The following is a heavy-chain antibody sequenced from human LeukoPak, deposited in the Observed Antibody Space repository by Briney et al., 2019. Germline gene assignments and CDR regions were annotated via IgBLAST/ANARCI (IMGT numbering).Heavy chain of an antibody. Sequence: KTSETLSLTCTVSGGSISDYYWSCIRQPPGKGLEWIGYVHYRGSTIYNPSLKSRVTILLDTPNKQFSLRLTSVTAADTAVYYCARGTDFQRWGQGTLVTVSS. J-gene: IGHJ1*01. CDR2: VHYRGST. CDR3: ARGTDFQR. CDR1: GGSISDYY. V-gene: IGHV4-59*08.